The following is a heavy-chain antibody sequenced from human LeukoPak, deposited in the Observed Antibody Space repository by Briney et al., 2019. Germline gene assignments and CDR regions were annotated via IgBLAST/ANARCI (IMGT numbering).Heavy chain of an antibody. CDR3: ARASPMDYDILTGYYY. Sequence: GGSLRLSCAASGFTFSSYGMHWVRQAPGKGLEWVAVISYDGSNKYYADSVKGRFTISRDNSKNTLYLQMNSLRAEDTAVYYCARASPMDYDILTGYYYWGQGTLVTVSS. J-gene: IGHJ4*02. CDR1: GFTFSSYG. D-gene: IGHD3-9*01. V-gene: IGHV3-30*03. CDR2: ISYDGSNK.